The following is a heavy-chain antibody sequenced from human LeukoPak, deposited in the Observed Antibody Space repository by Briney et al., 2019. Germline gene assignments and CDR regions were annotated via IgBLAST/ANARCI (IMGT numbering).Heavy chain of an antibody. CDR1: GFTVNSNY. V-gene: IGHV3-53*01. Sequence: GGSLRLSCAASGFTVNSNYISWVRQDPGKGLEWVSVIYSGGSTYYADSVKGRFTISRDNSKNTLYLQMNSLRAEDTAVYYCARGGRAGYLDYWGQGTLVTVSS. CDR3: ARGGRAGYLDY. CDR2: IYSGGST. J-gene: IGHJ4*02. D-gene: IGHD3-9*01.